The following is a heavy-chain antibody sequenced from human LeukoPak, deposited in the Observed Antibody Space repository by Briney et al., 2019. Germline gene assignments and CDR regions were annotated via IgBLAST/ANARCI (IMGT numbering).Heavy chain of an antibody. V-gene: IGHV3-15*01. Sequence: GGSLRLSCAASGFTFSNAWMSWVRQASGKGLEGIGRIKKKSDGGTTDYAAPMKGRFTISRDDSKNTLYLQMNSLTTEDTAVYYCTTVGLSGYYDSRGYYYFDYWGQGTLVTVSS. CDR1: GFTFSNAW. J-gene: IGHJ4*02. CDR3: TTVGLSGYYDSRGYYYFDY. D-gene: IGHD3-22*01. CDR2: IKKKSDGGTT.